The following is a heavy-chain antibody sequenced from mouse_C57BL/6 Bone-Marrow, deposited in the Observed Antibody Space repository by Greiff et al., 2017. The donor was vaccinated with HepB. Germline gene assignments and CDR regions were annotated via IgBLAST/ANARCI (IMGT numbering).Heavy chain of an antibody. CDR1: GYTFSSYW. CDR3: ARGFRRDY. V-gene: IGHV1-64*01. CDR2: IHPNGGST. J-gene: IGHJ2*01. Sequence: QVQLQQPGAELVKPGASVKLSCKASGYTFSSYWMHWVKQRPGQGLEWIGMIHPNGGSTNYNEKFKGKATLTVDKSSSTAYMQLSSLTSEDAAVYYCARGFRRDYWGQGTTLTVSS.